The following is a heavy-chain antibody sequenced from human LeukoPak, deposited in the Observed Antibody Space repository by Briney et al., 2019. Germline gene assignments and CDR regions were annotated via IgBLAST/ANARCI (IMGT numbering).Heavy chain of an antibody. V-gene: IGHV1-8*01. CDR3: ARGTARLYYYYMDV. CDR2: MNPNSGNT. J-gene: IGHJ6*03. Sequence: GASVKVSCKXSGYTFTSYDINWVQQATGQGLEWMGRMNPNSGNTGYAQKFQGRVTMTRNTSISTAYMELSSLRSEDTAVYYCARGTARLYYYYMDVWGKGTTVTVSS. D-gene: IGHD6-6*01. CDR1: GYTFTSYD.